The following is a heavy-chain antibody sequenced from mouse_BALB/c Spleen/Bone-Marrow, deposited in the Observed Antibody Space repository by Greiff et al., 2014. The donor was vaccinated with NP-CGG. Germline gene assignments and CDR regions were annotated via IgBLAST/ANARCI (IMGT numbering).Heavy chain of an antibody. CDR2: IDPANGNT. V-gene: IGHV14-3*02. D-gene: IGHD2-14*01. CDR3: ASYRYAWYFDV. J-gene: IGHJ1*01. CDR1: GFNIEDTY. Sequence: VQLQQSGAELVKPGASVKLSCTASGFNIEDTYLHWVKQRPEQGLEWIGRIDPANGNTKYDPKFQGKATITADTSSNTAYLQLSSLTSDDTAVYYCASYRYAWYFDVWGAGTTVTVSS.